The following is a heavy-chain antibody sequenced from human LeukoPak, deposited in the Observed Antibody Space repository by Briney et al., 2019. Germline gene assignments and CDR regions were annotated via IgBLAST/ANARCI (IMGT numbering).Heavy chain of an antibody. V-gene: IGHV4-31*03. CDR3: ARDPPAIRNYQKIHHGMDV. CDR1: GGSISSGGYY. D-gene: IGHD4-11*01. CDR2: IYYSGST. J-gene: IGHJ6*02. Sequence: SETLSLTCTVSGGSISSGGYYWSWIRQHPGKGLEWIGSIYYSGSTNYNPSLQGRVTISLDTSRNQFSLKVTSVTAADTAVYYCARDPPAIRNYQKIHHGMDVWGQGTTVTVSS.